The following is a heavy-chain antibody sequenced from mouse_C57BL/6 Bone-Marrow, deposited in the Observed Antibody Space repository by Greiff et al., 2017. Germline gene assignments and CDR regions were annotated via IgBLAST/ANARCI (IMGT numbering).Heavy chain of an antibody. Sequence: VQLQQPGAELVKPGASVKLSCKASGYTFTSYWMHWVKQRPGQGLEWIGMVHPNSGSTNYNEKFKSKATLTVDKSSSTAYMQLSSLTSEDSAVYYCARGGIKDYFDYWGQGTTLTVSS. CDR3: ARGGIKDYFDY. J-gene: IGHJ2*01. V-gene: IGHV1-64*01. CDR2: VHPNSGST. CDR1: GYTFTSYW. D-gene: IGHD2-4*01.